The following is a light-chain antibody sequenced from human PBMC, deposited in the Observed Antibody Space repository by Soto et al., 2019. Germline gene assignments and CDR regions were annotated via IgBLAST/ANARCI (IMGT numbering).Light chain of an antibody. Sequence: LTQPASVSGSPGQSITISCTGTSSDVGGYNYVSWYQQHPGKAPKLMIYEVSNRPSGVSNRFSGSKSGNTASLTISGLQAEDEADYYCSSYTSSSTRLYVFGTGTKATVL. CDR2: EVS. V-gene: IGLV2-14*01. J-gene: IGLJ1*01. CDR3: SSYTSSSTRLYV. CDR1: SSDVGGYNY.